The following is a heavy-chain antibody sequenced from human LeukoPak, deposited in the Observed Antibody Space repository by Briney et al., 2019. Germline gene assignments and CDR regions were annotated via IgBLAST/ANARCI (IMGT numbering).Heavy chain of an antibody. CDR3: ARDLRLTTIFGVVSN. D-gene: IGHD3-3*01. CDR2: IYSGGST. J-gene: IGHJ4*02. CDR1: GFTVSSNY. Sequence: GGSLRLSCAASGFTVSSNYMSWVRQAPGKGLEWGSVIYSGGSTYYADSVKGRLTISRDNSMNTLYLQMNSLRAEDTAVYYCARDLRLTTIFGVVSNWGQGTLVTVSS. V-gene: IGHV3-66*02.